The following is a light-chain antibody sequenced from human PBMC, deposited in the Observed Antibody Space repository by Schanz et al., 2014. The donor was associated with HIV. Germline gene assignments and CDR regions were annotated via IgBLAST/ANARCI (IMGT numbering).Light chain of an antibody. CDR3: QQYSNWPT. CDR2: GPS. V-gene: IGKV3D-15*01. CDR1: QSVSSSY. Sequence: EIVMTQSPATLSVSPGERATLSCRASQSVSSSYLAWYQQKPGQAPRLLIYGPSTRATGIPARFSGSGSGTDFTLTISSLQSEDFASYYCQQYSNWPTFGQGTKVEIK. J-gene: IGKJ1*01.